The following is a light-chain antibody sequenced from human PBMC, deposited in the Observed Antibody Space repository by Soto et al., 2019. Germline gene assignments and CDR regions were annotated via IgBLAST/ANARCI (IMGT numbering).Light chain of an antibody. Sequence: DIQMTQSPSTLSASVGDRVTITCRASQSISSWLAWYQQKPGKAPKLLIYDASSLESRVPSRFSGSGSGTKFTPTNISLQPDDFAAYYCQQYNSYPYTFGQGTKLEIK. CDR3: QQYNSYPYT. CDR1: QSISSW. J-gene: IGKJ2*01. CDR2: DAS. V-gene: IGKV1-5*01.